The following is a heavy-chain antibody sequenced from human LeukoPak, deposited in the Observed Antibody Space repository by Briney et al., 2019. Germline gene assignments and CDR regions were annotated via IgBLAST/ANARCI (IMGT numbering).Heavy chain of an antibody. V-gene: IGHV3-74*01. J-gene: IGHJ3*02. CDR3: VREYSCSSGRAFDI. Sequence: GGSLRLSCAASGFTFSSYWMHWARQAPGKGLVWVSHISTDGSSTNSADSVKGRFTISRDNAKNTLYLQMNSLRAEDTAVYYCVREYSCSSGRAFDIWGQGTMVTVSP. CDR2: ISTDGSST. CDR1: GFTFSSYW. D-gene: IGHD6-6*01.